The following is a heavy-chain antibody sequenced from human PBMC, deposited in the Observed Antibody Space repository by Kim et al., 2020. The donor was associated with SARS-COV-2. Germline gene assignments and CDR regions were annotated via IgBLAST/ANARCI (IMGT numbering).Heavy chain of an antibody. D-gene: IGHD1-1*01. CDR1: GGSISNVDFY. Sequence: SETLSLTCAVFGGSISNVDFYWGWIRQPPGKGLEWVGNIDYTGTTYYNPSLKSRVSMSVDSSNNQFSLRLTPLTAADTAVYYCARPYRRRGGGAWLDTWGQGTLVTVSS. V-gene: IGHV4-39*01. CDR3: ARPYRRRGGGAWLDT. J-gene: IGHJ5*02. CDR2: IDYTGTT.